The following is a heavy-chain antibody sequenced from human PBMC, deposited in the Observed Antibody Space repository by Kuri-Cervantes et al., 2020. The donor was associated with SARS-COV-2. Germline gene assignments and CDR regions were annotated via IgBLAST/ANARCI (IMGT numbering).Heavy chain of an antibody. Sequence: GSLRLSCTVSGGSISSSSYYWGWIRQPPGKGLEWIGSIYYSGSTYYNPSLKSRVTISVDTSKNQFSLKLSSVTAADTAVYYWAGKVRGVKYYYYGMDVWGQGTTVTVSS. CDR2: IYYSGST. CDR3: AGKVRGVKYYYYGMDV. D-gene: IGHD3-10*01. V-gene: IGHV4-39*01. CDR1: GGSISSSSYY. J-gene: IGHJ6*02.